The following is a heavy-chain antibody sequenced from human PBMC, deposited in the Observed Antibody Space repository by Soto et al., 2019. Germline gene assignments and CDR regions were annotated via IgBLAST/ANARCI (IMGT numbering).Heavy chain of an antibody. J-gene: IGHJ4*02. CDR2: IYYSGST. CDR1: GGSIRSSSCY. Sequence: SETQSLTSTVSGGSIRSSSCYWGWIRQPPGKGLEWIGSIYYSGSTYYNPSLKSRVTISVDTSKNQFSLKLSSVTAADTAVYYCARGLSYYDRPPSVGGKYFDYWGQGTLVTVSS. D-gene: IGHD3-22*01. V-gene: IGHV4-39*01. CDR3: ARGLSYYDRPPSVGGKYFDY.